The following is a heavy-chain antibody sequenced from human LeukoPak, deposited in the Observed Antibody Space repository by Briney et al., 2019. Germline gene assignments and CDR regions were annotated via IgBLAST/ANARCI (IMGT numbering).Heavy chain of an antibody. J-gene: IGHJ4*02. CDR2: INPSGGST. V-gene: IGHV1-46*01. Sequence: ASVKLSCKASGYTFTSYYIHWVRQAPGQGLEWMGIINPSGGSTTYARNFQGRVTMTRDTSTSTVYMDLSSLRSEDTAVYYCARLGWVAVAGVQYYLDYWGQGTLVTVSS. D-gene: IGHD6-19*01. CDR1: GYTFTSYY. CDR3: ARLGWVAVAGVQYYLDY.